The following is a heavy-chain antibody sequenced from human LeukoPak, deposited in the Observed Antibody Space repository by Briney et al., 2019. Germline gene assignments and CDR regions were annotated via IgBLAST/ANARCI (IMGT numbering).Heavy chain of an antibody. CDR1: GGTFSSYA. D-gene: IGHD3-10*01. CDR3: ARDRTRAIDY. J-gene: IGHJ4*02. CDR2: INPNSGGT. Sequence: GSSVKVSCKASGGTFSSYAISWVRQAPGQGLEWMGWINPNSGGTNYAQKFQGRVTMTRDTSISTAYMELSRLRSDDTAVYYCARDRTRAIDYWGQGTLVTVSS. V-gene: IGHV1-2*02.